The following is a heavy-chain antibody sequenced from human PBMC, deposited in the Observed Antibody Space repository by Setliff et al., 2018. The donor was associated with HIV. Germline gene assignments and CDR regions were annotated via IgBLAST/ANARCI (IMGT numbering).Heavy chain of an antibody. CDR3: ARETYYYETGSYPGFDY. CDR2: ISGTATAT. D-gene: IGHD3-10*01. V-gene: IGHV3-11*04. CDR1: GFRFSDYY. Sequence: GGSLRLSCAASGFRFSDYYMSWIRQAPGKGLEWVSFISGTATATNYADSVKGRFTISRDNAENSLYLQINNLRAEDTAVYYCARETYYYETGSYPGFDYWGQGTQVTVS. J-gene: IGHJ4*02.